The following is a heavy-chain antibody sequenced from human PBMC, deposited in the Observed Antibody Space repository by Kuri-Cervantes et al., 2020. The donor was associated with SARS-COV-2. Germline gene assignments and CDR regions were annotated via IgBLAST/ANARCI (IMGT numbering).Heavy chain of an antibody. J-gene: IGHJ5*02. D-gene: IGHD3-3*01. CDR2: IYDSGST. V-gene: IGHV4-39*01. CDR3: ARQMMSSITIFGVVITKNWFDP. Sequence: SETLSLTCTVSGGSISSSSCYWGWIRQPPGKGLEWIGSIYDSGSTYYNPSLKSRVTISVDTSKNQFSLKLSSVPAADTAVYYCARQMMSSITIFGVVITKNWFDPWGQGTLVTVSS. CDR1: GGSISSSSCY.